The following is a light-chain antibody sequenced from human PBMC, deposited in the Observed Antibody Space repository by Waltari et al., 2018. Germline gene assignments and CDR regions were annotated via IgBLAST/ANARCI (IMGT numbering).Light chain of an antibody. CDR3: SSYTTSSAPGV. CDR2: EVS. J-gene: IGLJ1*01. V-gene: IGLV2-14*01. Sequence: QSALTQPASVSGSPGQSITISCSGTDSDVGAYDFVSWYQHPPGKAPHLIIYEVSNRPSGISNRFSASKSGNTASLTIAGLQAEDEAEYYCSSYTTSSAPGVFGTGTRVTVL. CDR1: DSDVGAYDF.